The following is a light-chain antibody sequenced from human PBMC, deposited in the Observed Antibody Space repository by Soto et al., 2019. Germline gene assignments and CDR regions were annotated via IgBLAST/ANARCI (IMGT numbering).Light chain of an antibody. CDR2: GAT. V-gene: IGKV3-15*01. J-gene: IGKJ1*01. Sequence: DIVFTQSPATLSVSPGERATLSCRASQSVSNSLAWYQQKPGQAPRLLISGATTRATGIPARFSGSGSGTDFTLTITSLQSEDFAIYYCQQYTNWPLAFGQGTKVDI. CDR1: QSVSNS. CDR3: QQYTNWPLA.